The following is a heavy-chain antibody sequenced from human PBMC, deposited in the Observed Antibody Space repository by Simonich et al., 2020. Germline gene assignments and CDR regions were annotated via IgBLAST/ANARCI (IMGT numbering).Heavy chain of an antibody. CDR3: ARVGYSNYYYYGMDV. D-gene: IGHD6-13*01. CDR2: NYHRGRP. J-gene: IGHJ6*01. CDR1: GYSISSGYY. V-gene: IGHV4-38-2*01. Sequence: QVQLQESGPGLVKPSETLSLTCAVSGYSISSGYYWGWIRQPPGKGLEWIGRNYHRGRPDYNPSLKSRVTISVDTSKNQFSLKLSSVTAADTAVYYCARVGYSNYYYYGMDVWGQGTTVTVSS.